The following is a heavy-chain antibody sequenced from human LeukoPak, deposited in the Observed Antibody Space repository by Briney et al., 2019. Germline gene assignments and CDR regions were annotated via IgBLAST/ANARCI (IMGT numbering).Heavy chain of an antibody. CDR3: AKLEMATIKGNDY. J-gene: IGHJ4*02. CDR2: ISGSGGST. CDR1: GFTFSSYA. Sequence: GGSLRLSCAASGFTFSSYAMSWVRQAPGKGLVWVSAISGSGGSTYYADSVKGRFTISRDNSKNTLYLQMNSLRAEDTAVYYCAKLEMATIKGNDYWGQGTLVTVSS. D-gene: IGHD5-24*01. V-gene: IGHV3-23*01.